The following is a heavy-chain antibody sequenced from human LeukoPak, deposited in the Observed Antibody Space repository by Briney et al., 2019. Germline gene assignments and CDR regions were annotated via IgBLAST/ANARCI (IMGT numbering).Heavy chain of an antibody. CDR2: IYYSGST. CDR1: GVSVSTGSYY. Sequence: PSETLSLTCTVSGVSVSTGSYYWSWIRQPPGKGLEWIGYIYYSGSTNYNPSLKSRVTISVDTPKSQFSLKLNSVTAADTAVYYCARGSLMYYYEIWGQGTLVTVSS. CDR3: ARGSLMYYYEI. J-gene: IGHJ4*02. V-gene: IGHV4-61*01. D-gene: IGHD3-22*01.